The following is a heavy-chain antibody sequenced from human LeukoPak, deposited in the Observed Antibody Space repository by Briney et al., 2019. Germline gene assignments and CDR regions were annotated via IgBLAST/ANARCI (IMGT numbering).Heavy chain of an antibody. CDR3: TILNYSNFSWYFDY. Sequence: GGSLRLSCTASGFTFGDYAMSWDRQAPGKGLEWVGFIRSKAYGGTTEYAASVKGRFTISRDDSKSIAYLQMNSLKTEDTAVYYFTILNYSNFSWYFDYWGQGTLVTVSS. CDR1: GFTFGDYA. CDR2: IRSKAYGGTT. V-gene: IGHV3-49*04. J-gene: IGHJ4*02. D-gene: IGHD4-11*01.